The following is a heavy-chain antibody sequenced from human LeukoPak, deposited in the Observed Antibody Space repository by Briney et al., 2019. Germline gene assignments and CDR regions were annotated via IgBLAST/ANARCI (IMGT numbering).Heavy chain of an antibody. CDR3: ATDFRGTVTPYYYYGMDV. J-gene: IGHJ6*02. Sequence: ASVKVSCKASGGTFSSYAISWVRQAPGQGLEWMGGIIPIFGTANYAQKFQGRVTITADESTSTAYMELSSLRSEDTAVYYCATDFRGTVTPYYYYGMDVWGQGTTVTVSS. V-gene: IGHV1-69*13. D-gene: IGHD4-17*01. CDR1: GGTFSSYA. CDR2: IIPIFGTA.